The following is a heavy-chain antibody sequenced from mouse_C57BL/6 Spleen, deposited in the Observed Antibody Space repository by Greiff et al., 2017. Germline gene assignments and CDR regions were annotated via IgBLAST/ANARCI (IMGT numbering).Heavy chain of an antibody. Sequence: QVQLQQPGTELVKPGASVKLSCKASGYTFTRYWMHWVKQRPGQGLEWIGNINPSNGGTNYNEKFKSKATLTVDKSSSTAYMQLSSLTSEDSAVYYCARAAYSNYDWFAYWGQGTLVTVSA. CDR1: GYTFTRYW. CDR3: ARAAYSNYDWFAY. CDR2: INPSNGGT. V-gene: IGHV1-53*01. D-gene: IGHD2-5*01. J-gene: IGHJ3*01.